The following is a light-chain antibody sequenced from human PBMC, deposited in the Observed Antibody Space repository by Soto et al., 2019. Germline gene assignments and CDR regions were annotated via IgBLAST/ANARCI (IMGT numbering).Light chain of an antibody. V-gene: IGLV2-8*01. Sequence: QSALTQPPSASGSPGQSVAISCTGTTSDVGGYNYVSWYQQHPGKAPKLIIYDVSKRPSGVPDRFSGSKSGNTASLTVSGLQGEDEADYYCSSYVVSNTLAFGGGTKLTVL. CDR3: SSYVVSNTLA. CDR2: DVS. CDR1: TSDVGGYNY. J-gene: IGLJ2*01.